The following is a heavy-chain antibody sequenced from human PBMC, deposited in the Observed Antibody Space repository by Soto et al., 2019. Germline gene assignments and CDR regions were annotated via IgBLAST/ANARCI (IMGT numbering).Heavy chain of an antibody. V-gene: IGHV3-33*01. Sequence: GGSLRLSCAASGFTFSSYGMHWVRQAPGKGMEWVAVIWYDGSNKYYADSVKGRFTISRDNSKNTLYLQMNSLRAEDTAVYYCARGEMGSSWYRPPGYYFDHCGQATLLTAYS. D-gene: IGHD6-13*01. CDR2: IWYDGSNK. CDR1: GFTFSSYG. J-gene: IGHJ4*02. CDR3: ARGEMGSSWYRPPGYYFDH.